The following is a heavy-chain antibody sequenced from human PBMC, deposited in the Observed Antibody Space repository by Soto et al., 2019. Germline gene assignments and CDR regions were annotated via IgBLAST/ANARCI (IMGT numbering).Heavy chain of an antibody. J-gene: IGHJ6*02. CDR2: ISYDGSNK. D-gene: IGHD3-10*01. V-gene: IGHV3-30*18. CDR3: AKDQLRGVRGVITYYYGMDV. CDR1: GFTFSSYG. Sequence: LGGSLRLSCAASGFTFSSYGMHWVRQAPGKGLEWVAVISYDGSNKYYADSVKGRFTISRDNSKNTLYLQMNSLRAEDTAVYYCAKDQLRGVRGVITYYYGMDVWGQGTTVTVSS.